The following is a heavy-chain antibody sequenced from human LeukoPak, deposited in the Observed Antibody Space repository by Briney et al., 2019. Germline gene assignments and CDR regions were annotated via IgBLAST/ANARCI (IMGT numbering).Heavy chain of an antibody. D-gene: IGHD6-13*01. CDR1: GFTFSSHA. V-gene: IGHV3-23*01. Sequence: GGSLRLSCVASGFTFSSHAMSWVRQAPGKGLEWVSTVGTGFDTYYTDSVKGRFTISRDNSKNTLYLQMNSLRAEDTAVYYCAKPPFGSSSWYYFDYWGQGTLVTVSS. CDR2: VGTGFDT. CDR3: AKPPFGSSSWYYFDY. J-gene: IGHJ4*02.